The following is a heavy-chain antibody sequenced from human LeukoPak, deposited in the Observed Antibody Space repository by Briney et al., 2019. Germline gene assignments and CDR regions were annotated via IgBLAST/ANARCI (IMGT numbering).Heavy chain of an antibody. D-gene: IGHD3-22*01. CDR3: TRHRSYYDSSGYYYFDY. CDR1: GFTFSGSA. Sequence: GGSLRLSCAASGFTFSGSAMHWVRQASGKGLVWVGRIRSKANSYATAYAASVKGRFTISRDDSKNTAYLQMNSLKTEDTAVYYCTRHRSYYDSSGYYYFDYWGQGTLVTVSS. V-gene: IGHV3-73*01. J-gene: IGHJ4*02. CDR2: IRSKANSYAT.